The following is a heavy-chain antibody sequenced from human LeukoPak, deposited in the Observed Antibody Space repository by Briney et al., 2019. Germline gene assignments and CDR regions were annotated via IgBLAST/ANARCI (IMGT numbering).Heavy chain of an antibody. CDR1: GYSISSGYY. CDR2: IYHSGST. D-gene: IGHD2-2*01. J-gene: IGHJ4*02. CDR3: AGDCSSTSCPLPY. V-gene: IGHV4-38-2*02. Sequence: ETLSLTCTVSGYSISSGYYWGWIRQPPGKGLEWIGSIYHSGSTYYNPSLKSRVTISVDTSKNQFSLKLTSVTAADTAVYYCAGDCSSTSCPLPYWGQGTLVTVSS.